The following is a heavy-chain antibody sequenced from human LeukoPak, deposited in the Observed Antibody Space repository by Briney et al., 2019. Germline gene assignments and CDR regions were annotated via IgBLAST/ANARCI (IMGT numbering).Heavy chain of an antibody. D-gene: IGHD4-11*01. CDR1: GISFSDYA. CDR2: ISSSSSYI. CDR3: AREGVTKYYFDY. V-gene: IGHV3-21*04. Sequence: GGTLRLSCAASGISFSDYAMSWVRQAPGKGLEWVSSISSSSSYIYYADSLKGRFIISRNNAENSLYLQMNSLGAEDTAVYYCAREGVTKYYFDYWGQGTLVTVSS. J-gene: IGHJ4*02.